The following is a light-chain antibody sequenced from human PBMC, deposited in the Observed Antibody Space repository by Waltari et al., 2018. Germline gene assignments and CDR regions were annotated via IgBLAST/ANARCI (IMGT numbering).Light chain of an antibody. CDR2: KAS. CDR1: QSISSW. CDR3: QQYNSYAT. J-gene: IGKJ1*01. Sequence: DIKMTQSPSTLSASVGDRVTITCRASQSISSWLARYQQKPGKAPKLLIYKASSLESGVPSRFRGSGSGTEFTLTISSLQPDDFATDYCQQYNSYATFGQGTKVEIK. V-gene: IGKV1-5*03.